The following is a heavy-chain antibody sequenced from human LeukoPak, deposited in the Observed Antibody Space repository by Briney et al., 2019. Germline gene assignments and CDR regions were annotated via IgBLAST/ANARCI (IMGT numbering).Heavy chain of an antibody. J-gene: IGHJ4*02. CDR3: AKGHIVGATAFDY. CDR2: INWNGGST. D-gene: IGHD1-26*01. V-gene: IGHV3-20*04. CDR1: GFTFDDHG. Sequence: GGSLRLSCAASGFTFDDHGMSWVRQAPGKGLEWVSGINWNGGSTGYADSVKGRFTISRDNSKNTLYLQMNSLRAEDTAVYYCAKGHIVGATAFDYWGQGTLVTVSS.